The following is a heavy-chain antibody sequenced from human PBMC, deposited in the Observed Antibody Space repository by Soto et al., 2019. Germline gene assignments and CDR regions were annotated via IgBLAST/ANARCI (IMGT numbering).Heavy chain of an antibody. CDR1: GGTFSSYA. J-gene: IGHJ6*02. V-gene: IGHV1-69*06. CDR3: ARSSGSYSYYYYGMDV. Sequence: SVKVSCKASGGTFSSYAISWVRQAPGQGLEWMGGIIPIFGTANYAQKFQGRVTITADKSTSTAYMELSSLRSEDTAVYYCARSSGSYSYYYYGMDVWGQGTTVTVSS. D-gene: IGHD3-10*01. CDR2: IIPIFGTA.